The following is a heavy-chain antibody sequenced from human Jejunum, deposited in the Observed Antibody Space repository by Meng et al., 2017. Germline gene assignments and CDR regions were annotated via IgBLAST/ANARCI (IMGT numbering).Heavy chain of an antibody. CDR2: HNDSVST. CDR1: GVSFSVHY. Sequence: QPQQGDAGLLHPSDTLSLTFAVYGVSFSVHYWTWIRQPPGKGLEWIGEHNDSVSTHYNPSLGSRVTISVDTSKSQFSLKLISVTAADTVVYYCVDSKWSANYWGQGTLVTVSS. D-gene: IGHD3-3*01. CDR3: VDSKWSANY. J-gene: IGHJ4*02. V-gene: IGHV4-34*01.